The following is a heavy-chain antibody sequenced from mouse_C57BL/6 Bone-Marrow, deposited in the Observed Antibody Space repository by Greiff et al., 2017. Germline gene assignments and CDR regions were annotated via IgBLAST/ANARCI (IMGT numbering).Heavy chain of an antibody. V-gene: IGHV1-80*01. CDR1: GYAFSSYW. Sequence: QVQLQQSGAELVKPGASVKISCKASGYAFSSYWMNWVKQRPGKGLEWIGQIYPGDGDTNYNGKFKGKATLTADKSSSAAYMQLSSLTSEPSAVYFCARFDYYGSSGGYWGRGTTLTVSS. CDR2: IYPGDGDT. D-gene: IGHD1-1*01. J-gene: IGHJ2*01. CDR3: ARFDYYGSSGGY.